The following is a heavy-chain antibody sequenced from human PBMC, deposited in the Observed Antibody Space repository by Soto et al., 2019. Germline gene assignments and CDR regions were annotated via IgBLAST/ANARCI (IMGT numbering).Heavy chain of an antibody. V-gene: IGHV3-48*02. Sequence: WESXRLSCSASGFIFSDYSMNWFRQFPGKGLELIAYIDGGSSAIQYTESVNGRFTISRENARNSLYLQMNSPRDEEKAVYYCKREGSWGRGTQVTVSS. D-gene: IGHD2-15*01. J-gene: IGHJ4*02. CDR3: KREGS. CDR1: GFIFSDYS. CDR2: IDGGSSAI.